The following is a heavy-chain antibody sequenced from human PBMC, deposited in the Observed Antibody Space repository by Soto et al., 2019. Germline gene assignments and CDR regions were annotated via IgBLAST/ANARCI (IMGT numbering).Heavy chain of an antibody. Sequence: SETLSLTCIVSGASVRSYTWSWVRQPANKGLEWIGRVFSSVSATYNPSLKSRVSISMDTAENRISLRLDPVTAADAGVYFCARDGMTTGDSWGPGTLVTVSS. V-gene: IGHV4-4*07. CDR2: VFSSVSA. CDR1: GASVRSYT. CDR3: ARDGMTTGDS. D-gene: IGHD3-9*01. J-gene: IGHJ4*02.